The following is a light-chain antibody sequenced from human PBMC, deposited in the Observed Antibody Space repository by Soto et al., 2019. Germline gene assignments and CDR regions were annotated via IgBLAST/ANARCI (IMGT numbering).Light chain of an antibody. CDR3: TSPTPGSLYV. J-gene: IGLJ1*01. CDR1: SSDVGNYNY. V-gene: IGLV2-14*01. Sequence: QSALTQPASVSGSPGQSITISCTGTSSDVGNYNYVPWYQQYPGRVPKLLIYMVSNRPSGVSNRFSGSKSGNTASLTISGLQAEDEADYFCTSPTPGSLYVFGTGTKVTVL. CDR2: MVS.